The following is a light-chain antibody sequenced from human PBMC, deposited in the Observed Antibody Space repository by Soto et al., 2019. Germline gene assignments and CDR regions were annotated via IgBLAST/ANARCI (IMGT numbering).Light chain of an antibody. Sequence: EIVMTQSPATLSVSPGERATLSCRASQSVSSNLAWYQQKPGQAPRLLIYYASTRDTGVPARFSGSGSGTEFSLTISSLQSEDFAVYYRQQYNNWPRTFGQGPRWIS. CDR3: QQYNNWPRT. CDR1: QSVSSN. V-gene: IGKV3-15*01. CDR2: YAS. J-gene: IGKJ1*01.